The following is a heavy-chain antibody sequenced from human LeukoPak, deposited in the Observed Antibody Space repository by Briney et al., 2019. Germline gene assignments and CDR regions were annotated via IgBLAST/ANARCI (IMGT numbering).Heavy chain of an antibody. V-gene: IGHV4-59*08. J-gene: IGHJ3*02. CDR1: GGSISSYY. D-gene: IGHD3-10*01. CDR2: IYYSGST. CDR3: ARLEVGGAFDI. Sequence: SSETLSLTCTVSGGSISSYYWSWIRQPPGKGLEWIGYIYYSGSTNYNPSLKSRVTISVDTSKNQFSLKLSSVTAADTAVYYCARLEVGGAFDIWGQGTMVTVSS.